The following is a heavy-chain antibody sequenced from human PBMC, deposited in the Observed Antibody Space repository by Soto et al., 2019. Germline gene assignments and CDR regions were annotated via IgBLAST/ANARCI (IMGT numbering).Heavy chain of an antibody. CDR3: ARDLGSPDDY. D-gene: IGHD6-13*01. CDR2: IYSDGST. Sequence: LXLSFAASGFTFRSKHMGWVRQAPGKGLEWVSVIYSDGSTYYADSVKGRFTISRDNSKNTVHLQMNSLRDEDTAVYHCARDLGSPDDYWGQGTLVTVYS. V-gene: IGHV3-53*01. J-gene: IGHJ4*02. CDR1: GFTFRSKH.